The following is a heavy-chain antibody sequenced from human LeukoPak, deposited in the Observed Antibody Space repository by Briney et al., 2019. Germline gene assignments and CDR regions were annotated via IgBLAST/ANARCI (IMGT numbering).Heavy chain of an antibody. D-gene: IGHD6-19*01. V-gene: IGHV4-39*01. Sequence: SETLSLTCTVSGASVSGSAYYWGWIRQPPGKGLEWIGNIYYSGSTYYNESLESRVTISIDTSKNQFSLKLNSVTAADTAMYXXXXXYSSGWYFNWFDPWGQGTLVTVSS. CDR3: XXXYSSGWYFNWFDP. J-gene: IGHJ5*02. CDR2: IYYSGST. CDR1: GASVSGSAYY.